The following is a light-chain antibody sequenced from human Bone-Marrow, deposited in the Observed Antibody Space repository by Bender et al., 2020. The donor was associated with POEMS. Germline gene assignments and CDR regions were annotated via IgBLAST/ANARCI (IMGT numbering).Light chain of an antibody. Sequence: QLVLTQSPSASASLGASVKLTCTLSSGHSTYDIAWHQQLPEKGPRYLMTVNSDGTHRKGDGIPDRFSGSSSGAERYLTISSLKSEDEADYYCQTWGTGIVLFGVGTKLTVL. J-gene: IGLJ2*01. CDR1: SGHSTYD. CDR3: QTWGTGIVL. CDR2: VNSDGTH. V-gene: IGLV4-69*01.